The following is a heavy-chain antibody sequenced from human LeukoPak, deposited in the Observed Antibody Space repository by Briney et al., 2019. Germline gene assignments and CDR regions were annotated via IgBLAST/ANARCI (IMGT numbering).Heavy chain of an antibody. V-gene: IGHV3-48*01. CDR1: GFTFSSYS. J-gene: IGHJ5*02. D-gene: IGHD1-1*01. CDR3: ATSRHNSFDP. Sequence: GGSLRLSCAAPGFTFSSYSMNWVRQAPGKGLEWVSYISNSGNTIYYADSVKGRFTISRDNAKNSLYLQMNSLRAEDTAVYYCATSRHNSFDPWGQGTLVTVSS. CDR2: ISNSGNTI.